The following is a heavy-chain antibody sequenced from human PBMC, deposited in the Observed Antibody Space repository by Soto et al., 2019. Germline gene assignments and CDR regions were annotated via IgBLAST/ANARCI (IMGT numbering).Heavy chain of an antibody. CDR1: GFTFSSYG. Sequence: GGSLRLSCAASGFTFSSYGMHWVRQAPGKGLEWVAVISYDGSNKYYADSVKGRFTISRDNSKNTLYLQMNSLRAEDTAVYYCAKDYNFAEITIFGVALQLDYWGQGTLVTVSS. D-gene: IGHD3-3*01. CDR2: ISYDGSNK. J-gene: IGHJ4*02. V-gene: IGHV3-30*18. CDR3: AKDYNFAEITIFGVALQLDY.